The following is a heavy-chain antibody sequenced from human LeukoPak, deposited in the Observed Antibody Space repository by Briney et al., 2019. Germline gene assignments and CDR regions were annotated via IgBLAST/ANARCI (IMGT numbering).Heavy chain of an antibody. J-gene: IGHJ6*02. Sequence: PSETLSLTCTVSGGSISSSSYYWGWIRQPPGKGLEWIGSIYYSGSTYYNPSLKSRVTISVDTSKNQFSLKLSSVTAADTAVYYCARVEGSSSNYGMDVWGQGTTVTVSS. CDR1: GGSISSSSYY. CDR3: ARVEGSSSNYGMDV. D-gene: IGHD6-6*01. V-gene: IGHV4-39*07. CDR2: IYYSGST.